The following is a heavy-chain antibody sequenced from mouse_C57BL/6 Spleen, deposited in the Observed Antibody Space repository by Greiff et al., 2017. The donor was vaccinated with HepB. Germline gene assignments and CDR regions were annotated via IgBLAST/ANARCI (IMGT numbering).Heavy chain of an antibody. CDR2: IYPGDGDT. J-gene: IGHJ3*01. CDR3: ARLPLVAY. V-gene: IGHV1-80*01. Sequence: QVQLKESGAELVKPGASVKISCKASGYAFSSYWMNWVKQRPGKGLEWIGQIYPGDGDTNYNGKFKGKATLTADKSSSTAYMQLSSLTSEDSAVYFCARLPLVAYWGQGTLVTVSA. D-gene: IGHD2-12*01. CDR1: GYAFSSYW.